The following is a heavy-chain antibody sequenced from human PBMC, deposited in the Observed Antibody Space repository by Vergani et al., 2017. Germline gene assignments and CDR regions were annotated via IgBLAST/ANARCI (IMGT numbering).Heavy chain of an antibody. Sequence: QVQLQESGPGLVKPSETLALTCAVSGYSISSGYYWGWIRQPPGKGLEWIGSIYHSGSTYYNPSLKSRVTISVDTSKNQFSLKLSSVPASDTAVYYCARHSRXSYSSSGPVGWFDPWGQGTLVTVSS. CDR1: GYSISSGYY. CDR2: IYHSGST. J-gene: IGHJ5*02. V-gene: IGHV4-38-2*01. CDR3: ARHSRXSYSSSGPVGWFDP. D-gene: IGHD6-13*01.